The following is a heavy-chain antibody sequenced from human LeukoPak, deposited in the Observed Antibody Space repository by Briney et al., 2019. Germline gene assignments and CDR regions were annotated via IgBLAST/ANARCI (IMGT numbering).Heavy chain of an antibody. CDR2: MNPNSGNT. J-gene: IGHJ3*02. D-gene: IGHD2/OR15-2a*01. CDR1: GYTFTSYD. CDR3: AIGRNIPKQRAFDI. Sequence: VASVKVSCKASGYTFTSYDINWVRRATGQGLEWMGWMNPNSGNTGYAQKFQGRVTMTRNTSISTAYMELSSLRSEDTAVYYCAIGRNIPKQRAFDIWGQGTMVTVSS. V-gene: IGHV1-8*01.